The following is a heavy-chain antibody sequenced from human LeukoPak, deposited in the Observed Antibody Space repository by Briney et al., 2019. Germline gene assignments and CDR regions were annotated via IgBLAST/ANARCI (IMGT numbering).Heavy chain of an antibody. V-gene: IGHV3-21*01. CDR3: ARGPSGSGWYTFDY. J-gene: IGHJ4*02. CDR1: GFTFSSYS. D-gene: IGHD6-19*01. CDR2: ISSSSSYI. Sequence: GGSPRLSCAASGFTFSSYSMNWGRQAPGKGLEWVSSISSSSSYIYYADSVKGRFTISRDNAKNSLYLQMNSLRAEDTAVYYCARGPSGSGWYTFDYWGQGTLVTVSS.